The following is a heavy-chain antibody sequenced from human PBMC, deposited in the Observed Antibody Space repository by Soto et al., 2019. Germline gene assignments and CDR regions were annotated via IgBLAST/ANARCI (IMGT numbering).Heavy chain of an antibody. D-gene: IGHD2-15*01. V-gene: IGHV3-23*01. CDR1: GFAFNNYA. Sequence: GGSLRLSCVASGFAFNNYAMSWVRQAPGKGLEWVSTIDRTGGATHYADSVKGRFTISRDNSKDTRFLHMNILGGEDAAKYYFAADVGDGGPIFESWRQGTLVTVSS. CDR3: AADVGDGGPIFES. CDR2: IDRTGGAT. J-gene: IGHJ4*02.